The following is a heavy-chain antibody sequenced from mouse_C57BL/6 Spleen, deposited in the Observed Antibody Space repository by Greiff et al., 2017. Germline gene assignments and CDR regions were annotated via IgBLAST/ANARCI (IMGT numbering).Heavy chain of an antibody. J-gene: IGHJ2*01. CDR2: ISGGGGNT. CDR3: ARWYPGFVDY. D-gene: IGHD1-1*02. CDR1: GFTFSSYT. Sequence: EVKVVESGGGLVKPGGSLKLSCAASGFTFSSYTMSWVRQTPEKRLEWVATISGGGGNTYYPDSVKGRFTISRDNAKNTLYLQMSSLRSEDTALYYCARWYPGFVDYWGQGTTLTVSS. V-gene: IGHV5-9*01.